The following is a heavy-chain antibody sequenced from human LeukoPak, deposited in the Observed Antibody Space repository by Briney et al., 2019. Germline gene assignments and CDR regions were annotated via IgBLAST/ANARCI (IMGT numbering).Heavy chain of an antibody. V-gene: IGHV1-18*01. J-gene: IGHJ5*02. CDR1: GYTFTSYG. CDR2: ISAYNGNT. D-gene: IGHD6-19*01. CDR3: ARDRSVAGKTGWFDP. Sequence: GASVKVSCKASGYTFTSYGISWVRQAPGQGLEWMGWISAYNGNTNYAQKLQGRVTMTTDTSTSTAYMELRSLRSDDTAVYYCARDRSVAGKTGWFDPWGQGTLVTVSS.